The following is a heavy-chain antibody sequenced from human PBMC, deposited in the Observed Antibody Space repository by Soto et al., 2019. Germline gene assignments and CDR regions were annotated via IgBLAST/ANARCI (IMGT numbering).Heavy chain of an antibody. CDR1: GYTLTELS. J-gene: IGHJ6*03. Sequence: ASVKVSCKVSGYTLTELSMHWVRQAPGKGLEWMGGFDPEDGETIYAQKFQGRVTMTEDTSTDTAYMELSSLRSEDTAVYYCATVRGVYAHTYYYYYMDVWGKGTTVTVSS. CDR2: FDPEDGET. D-gene: IGHD2-8*01. CDR3: ATVRGVYAHTYYYYYMDV. V-gene: IGHV1-24*01.